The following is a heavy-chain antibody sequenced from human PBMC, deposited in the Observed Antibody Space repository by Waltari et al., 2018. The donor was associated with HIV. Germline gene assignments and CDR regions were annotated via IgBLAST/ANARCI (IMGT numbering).Heavy chain of an antibody. CDR2: ISSSGSSI. Sequence: EVQLVDSGGGLVQPGGSLRLPCAASGFTLRSYVIHGVRQAPGKGLEWISYISSSGSSIYYADSVKGRFTISRDNGKKSLYLQMNILRAEDTAVYYCAKVREKQLWLRNWDFDLWGRGTLVTVSS. J-gene: IGHJ2*01. D-gene: IGHD5-18*01. CDR1: GFTLRSYV. CDR3: AKVREKQLWLRNWDFDL. V-gene: IGHV3-48*03.